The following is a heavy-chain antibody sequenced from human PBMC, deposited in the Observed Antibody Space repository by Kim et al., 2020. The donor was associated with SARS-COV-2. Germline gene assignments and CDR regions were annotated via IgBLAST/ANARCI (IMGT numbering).Heavy chain of an antibody. CDR1: GGSISSYY. CDR2: IYYSGST. Sequence: SETLSHTCTVSGGSISSYYWSWIRQPPGKGLEWIGYIYYSGSTNYNPSLKSRVTISVDTSKNQFSLKLSSVTAADTAVYYCARHGQGELWPYYYYGMDVWGQGTTVTVSS. V-gene: IGHV4-59*08. D-gene: IGHD3-16*01. CDR3: ARHGQGELWPYYYYGMDV. J-gene: IGHJ6*02.